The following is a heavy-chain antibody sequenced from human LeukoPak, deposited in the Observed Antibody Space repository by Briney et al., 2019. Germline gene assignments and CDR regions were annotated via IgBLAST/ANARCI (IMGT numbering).Heavy chain of an antibody. V-gene: IGHV4-30-4*01. D-gene: IGHD3-10*01. CDR3: ARDGNYYGSGSYYQAFDY. CDR2: IYYSGST. CDR1: GGSTSSGDYY. Sequence: SETLSLTCTVSGGSTSSGDYYWSWIRQPPGKGLEWIGYIYYSGSTYYNPSLKSRVTISVDTSKNQFSLKLSSVTAADTAVYYCARDGNYYGSGSYYQAFDYWGQGTLVTVSS. J-gene: IGHJ4*02.